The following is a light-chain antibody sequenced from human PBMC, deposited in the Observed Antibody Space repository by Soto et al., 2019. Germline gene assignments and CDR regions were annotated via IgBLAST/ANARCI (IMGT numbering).Light chain of an antibody. CDR1: QSVLYSSNNKNY. CDR3: QQYYSTPFT. CDR2: WAS. Sequence: DIVMTPSPDSLAVSLGERATINCKSSQSVLYSSNNKNYLAWYQQKPGQPPKLLIYWASTRESGVPDRFSGRGAGTDFTLTSSSLQAEDVAVYYCQQYYSTPFTFGPGTKVDIK. V-gene: IGKV4-1*01. J-gene: IGKJ3*01.